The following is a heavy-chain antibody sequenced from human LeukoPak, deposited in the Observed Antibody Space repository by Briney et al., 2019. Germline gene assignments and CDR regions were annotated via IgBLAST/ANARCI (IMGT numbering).Heavy chain of an antibody. CDR3: ARQGLPDDDYSKRGDAFDI. V-gene: IGHV4-4*07. Sequence: PSETLSLTCTVSDGPISSYYWSWIRQPAGKGLEWIGRIYTSGSTNYNPSLKSRVTMSVDTSRNQFSLKLSSVTAADTAVYYCARQGLPDDDYSKRGDAFDIWGQGTMVTVSS. D-gene: IGHD4-11*01. CDR1: DGPISSYY. CDR2: IYTSGST. J-gene: IGHJ3*02.